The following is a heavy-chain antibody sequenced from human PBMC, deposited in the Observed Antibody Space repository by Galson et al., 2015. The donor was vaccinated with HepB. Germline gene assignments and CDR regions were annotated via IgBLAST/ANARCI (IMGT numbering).Heavy chain of an antibody. J-gene: IGHJ3*01. CDR2: INPTAGGT. D-gene: IGHD3-22*01. Sequence: SVKVSCRAFGFTFNNYYIHWVRLAPGQGLEWMGLINPTAGGTTYARKVQGRVTMTRDTSTKTVYLEMRSLTSEDTAVYFCARVSNDTSGNDSLDVWGQGTLVIVSS. CDR3: ARVSNDTSGNDSLDV. V-gene: IGHV1-46*02. CDR1: GFTFNNYY.